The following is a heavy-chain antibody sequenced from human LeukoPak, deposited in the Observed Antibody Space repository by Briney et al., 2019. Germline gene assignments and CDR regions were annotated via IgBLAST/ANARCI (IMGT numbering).Heavy chain of an antibody. V-gene: IGHV3-74*01. CDR3: ARGTYYYGSGSYYYYFDY. CDR1: GFPLRSYW. Sequence: GGSLTLSCAASGFPLRSYWMHWVRQAPGKGLVWVSRIQSDGSSTNYADSVKGRFTISRDNAKNTLYLQMNSLRAEDTAVYYCARGTYYYGSGSYYYYFDYWGQGTLVTVSS. J-gene: IGHJ4*02. CDR2: IQSDGSST. D-gene: IGHD3-10*01.